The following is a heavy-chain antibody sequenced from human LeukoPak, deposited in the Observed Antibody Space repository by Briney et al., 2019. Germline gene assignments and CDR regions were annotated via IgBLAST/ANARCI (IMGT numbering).Heavy chain of an antibody. CDR1: GYSFTSYW. J-gene: IGHJ3*02. D-gene: IGHD4-17*01. V-gene: IGHV5-51*01. CDR2: IYPGDSDT. Sequence: LGESLKISCKGSGYSFTSYWIGWVRQMPGKGLEWMGIIYPGDSDTRYSPSLQVQVTISADKSISTAYLQWSSLKASDAAMYYCARQTTVGAFDIWGQGTMVTVSS. CDR3: ARQTTVGAFDI.